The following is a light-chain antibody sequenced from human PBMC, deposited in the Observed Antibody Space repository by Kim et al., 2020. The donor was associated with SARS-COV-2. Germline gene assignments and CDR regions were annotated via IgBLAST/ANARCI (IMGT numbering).Light chain of an antibody. CDR1: QNIKSN. CDR2: GAS. V-gene: IGKV3-15*01. Sequence: VVPGESATLSCRASQNIKSNLAWYQQKRGQAPRILIYGASTRASGIPARFSGSGSGTEFTLTISSLQSEDFAVYYCQQYDVWPRTFGQGTKVEIK. CDR3: QQYDVWPRT. J-gene: IGKJ1*01.